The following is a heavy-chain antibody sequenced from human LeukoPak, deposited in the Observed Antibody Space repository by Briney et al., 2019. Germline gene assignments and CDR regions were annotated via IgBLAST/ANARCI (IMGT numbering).Heavy chain of an antibody. CDR3: AKNSHYDYIWGATH. J-gene: IGHJ4*02. D-gene: IGHD3-16*01. V-gene: IGHV3-23*01. Sequence: PGGSLRLSCAASGFTFTTYAMSWVREAPGKGLDWVSGISGSGSSTYYADSVKGRFTISRDNSKNTLYLQLNSLRVEDTAVYYCAKNSHYDYIWGATHRGQGTLLTVSS. CDR1: GFTFTTYA. CDR2: ISGSGSST.